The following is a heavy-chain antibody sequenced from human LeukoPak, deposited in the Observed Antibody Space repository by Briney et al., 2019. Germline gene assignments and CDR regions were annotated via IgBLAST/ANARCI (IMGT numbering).Heavy chain of an antibody. CDR3: AKDRLVATVRGSGDY. Sequence: PGGSLSLSCAASGFTFSSYEMNWVRQAPGKLMELVSYISCIGTILYYAESVKGRFTTSRDNSKNTLYLQMNSLRAEDTAVYYCAKDRLVATVRGSGDYWGQGTLVTVSS. D-gene: IGHD5-12*01. V-gene: IGHV3-48*03. J-gene: IGHJ4*02. CDR2: ISCIGTIL. CDR1: GFTFSSYE.